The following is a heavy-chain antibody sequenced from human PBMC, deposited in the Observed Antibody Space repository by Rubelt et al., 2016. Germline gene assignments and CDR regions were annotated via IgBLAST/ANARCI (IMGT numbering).Heavy chain of an antibody. Sequence: QVQLQQWGAGLLKPSETLSLTCAVYGGSFSGYYWSWIRQPPGKGLEWIGYIYYSGSTYYNPSLKSRVTISVDTSKTQFSLKLSSVTAADTAVYYCARVLPSGYYLDYWGQGTLVTVSS. D-gene: IGHD3-22*01. V-gene: IGHV4-34*01. CDR1: GGSFSGYY. CDR2: IYYSGST. CDR3: ARVLPSGYYLDY. J-gene: IGHJ4*02.